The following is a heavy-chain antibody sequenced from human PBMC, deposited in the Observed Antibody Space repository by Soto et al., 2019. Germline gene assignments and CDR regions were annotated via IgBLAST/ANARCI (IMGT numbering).Heavy chain of an antibody. D-gene: IGHD3-3*01. J-gene: IGHJ3*02. Sequence: APVEVSCKASCYTFTSYGIRLVRQAPGQGPEWMGWISAYNGNTNYAQKLQGRVTMTTDTSTSTAYMELRSLRSDDTAVYYCARAGFLEWLLSHHDAFDIWGQGTMVTVS. CDR2: ISAYNGNT. CDR3: ARAGFLEWLLSHHDAFDI. V-gene: IGHV1-18*01. CDR1: CYTFTSYG.